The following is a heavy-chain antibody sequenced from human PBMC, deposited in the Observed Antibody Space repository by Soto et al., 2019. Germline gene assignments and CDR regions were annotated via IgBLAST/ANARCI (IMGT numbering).Heavy chain of an antibody. V-gene: IGHV4-39*01. CDR1: GGSISSSSYY. CDR2: IYYSGST. D-gene: IGHD6-19*01. CDR3: ASNGGDSSGWYRYYYYSYGMDV. Sequence: PWETLSLTCTVSGGSISSSSYYWGWIRQPPGKGLEWIGSIYYSGSTYYNPSLKSRVTISVDTSKNQFSLKLSSVTAADTAVYYCASNGGDSSGWYRYYYYSYGMDVWGQGTTVTVSS. J-gene: IGHJ6*02.